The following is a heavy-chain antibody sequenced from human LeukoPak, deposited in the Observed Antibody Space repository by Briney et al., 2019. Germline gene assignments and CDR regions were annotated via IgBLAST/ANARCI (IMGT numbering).Heavy chain of an antibody. V-gene: IGHV1-2*02. J-gene: IGHJ6*03. CDR2: INPNSGGT. Sequence: RASVKVSCKASGYTFTGYYMHWVRQAPGQGLEWMGWINPNSGGTNYAQKFQGRVTMTRDTSISTAYMELSRLRSDDTAVYYCARDGERSDLWSGYGYYYYYYMDVWGKGTTVTISS. CDR1: GYTFTGYY. D-gene: IGHD3-3*01. CDR3: ARDGERSDLWSGYGYYYYYYMDV.